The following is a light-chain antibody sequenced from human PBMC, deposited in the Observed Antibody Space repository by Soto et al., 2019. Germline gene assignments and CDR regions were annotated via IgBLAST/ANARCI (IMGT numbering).Light chain of an antibody. CDR1: QSISSW. J-gene: IGKJ1*01. CDR3: QQYNSNSGT. Sequence: DIQMTQSPSTLSASVGDRVTITCRASQSISSWLAWYQQKPGKVPKLLIYKASNLESGVPSRFGGSGSGTEFTLTISSLQPDDFATYYCQQYNSNSGTFGQGTKVDIK. V-gene: IGKV1-5*03. CDR2: KAS.